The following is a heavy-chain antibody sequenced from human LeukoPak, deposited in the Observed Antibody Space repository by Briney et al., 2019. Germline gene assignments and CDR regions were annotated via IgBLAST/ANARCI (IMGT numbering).Heavy chain of an antibody. Sequence: ASVKVSFKASGYTFTGYYIHWVRQAPGQGLEWMGWINPNSGDTKYEQRFQGRVTMTRDTYISTAYMELTRLRSDDAAVYFCARDGSWSSISYSDYWGQGTLVTVSS. D-gene: IGHD2-2*01. CDR1: GYTFTGYY. CDR2: INPNSGDT. J-gene: IGHJ4*02. V-gene: IGHV1-2*02. CDR3: ARDGSWSSISYSDY.